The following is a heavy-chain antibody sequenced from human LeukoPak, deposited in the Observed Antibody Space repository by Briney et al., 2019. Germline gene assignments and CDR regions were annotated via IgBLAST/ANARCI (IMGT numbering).Heavy chain of an antibody. J-gene: IGHJ4*02. CDR1: GFTFSSYW. Sequence: GGSLRLSCAASGFTFSSYWMSWVRQAPGKGLEWVADIKQDGSERYYVDSVKGRLTISRDNAKNSLYLQIDSLRAEDTAVYYCTTETYRRFDYWGQGTLVTVSS. V-gene: IGHV3-7*01. CDR2: IKQDGSER. CDR3: TTETYRRFDY.